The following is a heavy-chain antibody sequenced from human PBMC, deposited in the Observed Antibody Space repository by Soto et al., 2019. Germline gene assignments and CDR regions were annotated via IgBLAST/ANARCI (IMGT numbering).Heavy chain of an antibody. D-gene: IGHD1-26*01. V-gene: IGHV1-18*04. CDR2: ISAYNGNT. J-gene: IGHJ6*02. CDR3: ASDPRHLWEPYYYYCMAV. Sequence: QVQLVQSGAEVKKPGASVKVSCKASGYTFTSYGISWVRQAPGQGLEWMGWISAYNGNTNYAQKLQGRVTMTTDTSTSTAYMELRSLRSDDTAVDYCASDPRHLWEPYYYYCMAVWGQGTTVTVSS. CDR1: GYTFTSYG.